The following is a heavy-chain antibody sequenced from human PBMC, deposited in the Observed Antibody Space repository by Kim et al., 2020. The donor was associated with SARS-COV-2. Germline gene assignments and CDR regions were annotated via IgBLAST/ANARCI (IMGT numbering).Heavy chain of an antibody. V-gene: IGHV6-1*01. CDR1: GDNVSGDSVA. Sequence: SQTLSLTCVISGDNVSGDSVAWNWIRQSPSRGLEWLGRTYYRSKWYNDYAVSVKGRITISPDTSKNQFSLQVNSVTPEDTAVYYCARDHQYSVDYWGQGTLVTVSS. CDR3: ARDHQYSVDY. D-gene: IGHD4-4*01. CDR2: TYYRSKWYN. J-gene: IGHJ4*02.